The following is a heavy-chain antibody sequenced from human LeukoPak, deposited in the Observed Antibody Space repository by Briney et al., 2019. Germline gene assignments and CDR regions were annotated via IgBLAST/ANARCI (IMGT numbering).Heavy chain of an antibody. CDR2: ISYDGSNK. V-gene: IGHV3-30*01. CDR3: RGVPAAIRHNWFDP. CDR1: GFTFSSYA. J-gene: IGHJ5*02. Sequence: GRSLRLSCAASGFTFSSYAMHWVRQAPGKGLEWVAVISYDGSNKYYADSVKGRFTISRDNSKNTLYLQMNSLRAEDTAVYYCRGVPAAIRHNWFDPWGQGTLVTVSS. D-gene: IGHD2-2*01.